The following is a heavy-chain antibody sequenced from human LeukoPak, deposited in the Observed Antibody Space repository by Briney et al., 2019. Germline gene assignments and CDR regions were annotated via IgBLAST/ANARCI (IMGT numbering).Heavy chain of an antibody. CDR3: ARHSQPRTFDY. J-gene: IGHJ4*02. CDR1: GGSFSGYY. Sequence: PSETLSLTCAVYGGSFSGYYWSWIRQPPGKGLEWIGEINHSGSTNYNPSLKSRVTISVDTSKNQFSLKLSPVTAADTAVYYCARHSQPRTFDYWGQGTLVTVSS. CDR2: INHSGST. V-gene: IGHV4-34*01.